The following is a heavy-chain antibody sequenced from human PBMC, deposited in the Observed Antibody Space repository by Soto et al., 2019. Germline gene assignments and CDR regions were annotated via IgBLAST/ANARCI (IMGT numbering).Heavy chain of an antibody. CDR3: ASRDPGTSVDY. V-gene: IGHV4-4*02. CDR1: GGSFTSNNG. J-gene: IGHJ4*02. D-gene: IGHD1-7*01. CDR2: IYRTGST. Sequence: SETLSLTCAVSGGSFTSNNGWTWVRQPPGQGLEWIGEIYRTGSTNYNPSLKSRVTISLDKSENQFSLKVTSLTAADTAVYYCASRDPGTSVDYWGLGTLVTFSS.